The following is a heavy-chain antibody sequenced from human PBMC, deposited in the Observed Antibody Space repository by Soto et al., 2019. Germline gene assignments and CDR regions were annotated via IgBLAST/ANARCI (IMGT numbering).Heavy chain of an antibody. D-gene: IGHD3-16*01. Sequence: QVHLVESGGGVVQPGRSLRLSCEASGFTFSNYGTHWVRQAPGEGLEWVAHISYDGSNEHYTDSVKGRFTISRDNSKNMVFLHMNSLRPEDTAVYHCAKXXXXXXXXXXYVFDYWGPGTQVTVSS. CDR1: GFTFSNYG. V-gene: IGHV3-30*18. CDR3: AKXXXXXXXXXXYVFDY. CDR2: ISYDGSNE. J-gene: IGHJ4*02.